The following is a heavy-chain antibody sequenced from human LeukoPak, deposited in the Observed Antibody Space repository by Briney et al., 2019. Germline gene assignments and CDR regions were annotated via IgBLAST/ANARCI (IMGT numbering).Heavy chain of an antibody. CDR2: ISSSSSTI. CDR3: ARDPGSGWAQNWFDP. Sequence: PGGSLRLSCAASGFTFSSYSMNWVRQAPGKGLEWVSYISSSSSTIYYADSVKGRFTISRDNAKNSLYLQMNSLRAEGTAVYYCARDPGSGWAQNWFDPWGQGTLVTVSS. D-gene: IGHD6-19*01. V-gene: IGHV3-48*01. CDR1: GFTFSSYS. J-gene: IGHJ5*02.